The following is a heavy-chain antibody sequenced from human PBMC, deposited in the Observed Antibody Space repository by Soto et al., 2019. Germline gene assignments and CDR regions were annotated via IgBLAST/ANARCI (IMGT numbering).Heavy chain of an antibody. V-gene: IGHV3-21*01. Sequence: EVQLVESGGGLVKPGGSLRLSCAASGFTFSRYGMSWVRQAPGKGLEWVASISMTTSYVYYADSVKGRFSISRDNAKKILYLEMYALRTEDTAVYYCARDPSEGRVGNWFESWGQATLVTVSS. CDR3: ARDPSEGRVGNWFES. CDR1: GFTFSRYG. CDR2: ISMTTSYV. J-gene: IGHJ5*01. D-gene: IGHD2-2*01.